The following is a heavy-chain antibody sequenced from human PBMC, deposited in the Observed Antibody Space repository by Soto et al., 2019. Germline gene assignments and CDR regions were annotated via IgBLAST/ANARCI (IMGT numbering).Heavy chain of an antibody. J-gene: IGHJ3*02. CDR1: GYIFTSYW. D-gene: IGHD2-15*01. Sequence: EESLKISCKGSGYIFTSYWIGWVRQMPGKGLEWMGIIYPGDSDTRYSPSFQGQVTISADKSISTAYLQWRSLKASDNAMYYCASCGSGVRCQQANDAFDIWCQGIMVSVS. CDR2: IYPGDSDT. CDR3: ASCGSGVRCQQANDAFDI. V-gene: IGHV5-51*01.